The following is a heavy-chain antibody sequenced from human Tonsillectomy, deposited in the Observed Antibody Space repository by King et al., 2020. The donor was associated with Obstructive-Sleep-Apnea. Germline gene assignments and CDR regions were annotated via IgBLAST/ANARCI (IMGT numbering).Heavy chain of an antibody. Sequence: VPLQESGPGLVKPSQTLSLTCSVSGGSINSGDSYWSWIRQHPGKGLEWIGYIYYSGSTYYNPSLKSRLTISVDRSQNQFSLKLSSVTAADTAVYYCARRYYNILTGYFDYFDDWGQGTLVTVSS. CDR3: ARRYYNILTGYFDYFDD. J-gene: IGHJ4*02. CDR2: IYYSGST. V-gene: IGHV4-31*03. D-gene: IGHD3-9*01. CDR1: GGSINSGDSY.